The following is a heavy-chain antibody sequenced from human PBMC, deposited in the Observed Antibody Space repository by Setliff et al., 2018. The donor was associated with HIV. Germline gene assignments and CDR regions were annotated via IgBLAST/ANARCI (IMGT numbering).Heavy chain of an antibody. CDR2: ISSSGTTI. D-gene: IGHD3-22*01. Sequence: PGGSLRLSCAASGFTFSNYEMNWVRQAPGKGLEWVSYISSSGTTIYYADSVKGRFTISGDNAKNSLYLQMNSLRAEDTAVYYCARPNYYDSSGSFDYWGQGTLVTSPQ. CDR3: ARPNYYDSSGSFDY. J-gene: IGHJ4*02. CDR1: GFTFSNYE. V-gene: IGHV3-48*03.